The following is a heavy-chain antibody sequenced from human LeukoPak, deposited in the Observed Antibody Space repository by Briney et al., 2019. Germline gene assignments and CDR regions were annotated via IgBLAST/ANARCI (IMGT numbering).Heavy chain of an antibody. D-gene: IGHD4-17*01. V-gene: IGHV3-53*01. CDR1: GFTVSSNY. CDR3: ARDAPYYGDYAGFGY. CDR2: IYSGGST. Sequence: GGSLRLSCAASGFTVSSNYMSWVRQAPGKGLEWVSVIYSGGSTYHADSVKGRFTISRDNSKNTLYLQMNSLRAEDTAVYYCARDAPYYGDYAGFGYWGQGTLVTVSS. J-gene: IGHJ4*02.